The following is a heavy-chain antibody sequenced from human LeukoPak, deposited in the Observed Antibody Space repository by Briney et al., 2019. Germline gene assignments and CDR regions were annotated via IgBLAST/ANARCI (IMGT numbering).Heavy chain of an antibody. Sequence: GESLKISCQGSGYSFNNFWIGWVRQMPGKGLEWMGIIYSGDSDTRYSPSFQGQVTISVDRSVSTVYLQWSSLKPSDTAKYYCARRDASATFDYWGQGTLVTVSS. CDR2: IYSGDSDT. CDR3: ARRDASATFDY. V-gene: IGHV5-51*01. CDR1: GYSFNNFW. D-gene: IGHD2-15*01. J-gene: IGHJ4*02.